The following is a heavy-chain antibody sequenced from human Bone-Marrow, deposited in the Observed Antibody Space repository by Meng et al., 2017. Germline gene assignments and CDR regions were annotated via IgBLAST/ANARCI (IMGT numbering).Heavy chain of an antibody. J-gene: IGHJ4*02. CDR1: GYTFTGYY. Sequence: QVQLVQSGAEVMKPGASLRVSCRASGYTFTGYYMHWVRQAPGQGLEWMGRINPNSGGTNYAQKFQGRVTMTRDTSISTVYMELSSLGSEDTALYYCAREKSPGHFDYLGQGSLVTVSS. CDR2: INPNSGGT. V-gene: IGHV1-2*06. CDR3: AREKSPGHFDY.